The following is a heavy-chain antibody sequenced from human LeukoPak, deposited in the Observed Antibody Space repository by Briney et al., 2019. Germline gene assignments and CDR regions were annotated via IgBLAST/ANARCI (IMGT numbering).Heavy chain of an antibody. Sequence: GGSLRLPCAASGFTFSSYWMSWVRQAPGKGLEWVANIKQDGSEKYYVDSVKGRSPISRDNAKNSLYLQMNSLRAEDTAVYYCARGRGYGDYRYYYYYYMDVWGKGTTVTVSS. D-gene: IGHD4-17*01. CDR2: IKQDGSEK. CDR1: GFTFSSYW. CDR3: ARGRGYGDYRYYYYYYMDV. V-gene: IGHV3-7*01. J-gene: IGHJ6*03.